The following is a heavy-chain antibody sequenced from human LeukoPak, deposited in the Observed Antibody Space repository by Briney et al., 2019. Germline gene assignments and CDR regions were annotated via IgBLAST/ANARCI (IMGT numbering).Heavy chain of an antibody. J-gene: IGHJ3*02. CDR1: GYTFNTYG. D-gene: IGHD2-21*01. V-gene: IGHV1-18*01. Sequence: ASVKVSCKASGYTFNTYGITWVRQAPGQGLEWMGWISGYNGKTKYAQKLQDRVTMTTDTSTTTAYMELRSLTSEDTAVYYCAKLPVVVGDAFDIWGQGTMVTVSS. CDR3: AKLPVVVGDAFDI. CDR2: ISGYNGKT.